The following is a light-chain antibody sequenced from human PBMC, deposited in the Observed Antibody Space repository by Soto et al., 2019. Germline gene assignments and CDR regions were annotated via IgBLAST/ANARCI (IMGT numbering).Light chain of an antibody. CDR2: DND. CDR1: TSNIGDNY. V-gene: IGLV1-51*01. J-gene: IGLJ2*01. CDR3: GTWDSGLSAVV. Sequence: QSVLTQPPAVSAAPGQKLTISCAGTTSNIGDNYVSWYQQVPGAAPKLLMYDNDKRPSGIPDRVSGSKSGTSATLGITGLQTGDEADYYCGTWDSGLSAVVFGGGTKLTVL.